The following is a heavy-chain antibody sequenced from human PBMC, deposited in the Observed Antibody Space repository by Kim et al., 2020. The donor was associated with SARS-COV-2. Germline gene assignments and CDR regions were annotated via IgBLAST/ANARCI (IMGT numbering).Heavy chain of an antibody. V-gene: IGHV3-30*18. CDR3: AKGLGSDSSSWYTLGLDYYYGRDV. CDR1: GFTFSSYG. D-gene: IGHD6-13*01. CDR2: ISYDGSNK. Sequence: GGSLRLSCAASGFTFSSYGIHWVRQAPGKGLEWVAVISYDGSNKYYADSVKGRFTISRDNSKNTLYLQMNSLRPEDTAVYYYAKGLGSDSSSWYTLGLDYYYGRDVWGQGTTVTVSS. J-gene: IGHJ6*02.